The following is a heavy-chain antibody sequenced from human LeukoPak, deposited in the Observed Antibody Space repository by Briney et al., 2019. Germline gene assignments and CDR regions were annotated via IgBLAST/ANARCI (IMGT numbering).Heavy chain of an antibody. CDR2: TYYRSRWYS. J-gene: IGHJ2*01. CDR1: GDSVSSTNAA. V-gene: IGHV6-1*01. Sequence: SQTLSLTCVISGDSVSSTNAAWNWIRQSPSRGLEWLGRTYYRSRWYSEYARSVKSRITIDPDTSKNQFSLQLNSVTPEDAAVYYCARTQGHPDLWGRGTLVTVSS. CDR3: ARTQGHPDL.